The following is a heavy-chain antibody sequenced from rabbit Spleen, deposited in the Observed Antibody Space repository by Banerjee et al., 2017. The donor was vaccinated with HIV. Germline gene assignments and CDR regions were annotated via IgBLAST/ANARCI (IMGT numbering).Heavy chain of an antibody. V-gene: IGHV1S40*01. CDR1: GLDFSGDSY. Sequence: QSLEESGGGLVKPGASLTLTCKASGLDFSGDSYDSYMCWVRQAPGKGLEWIACIDIGSSGFTYFASWAKGRFTISKTSSTTVTLEMTSLTAADTATYFCARDTSSSFSSYGMALWGPGTLVTVS. CDR3: ARDTSSSFSSYGMAL. CDR2: IDIGSSGFT. J-gene: IGHJ6*01. D-gene: IGHD1-1*01.